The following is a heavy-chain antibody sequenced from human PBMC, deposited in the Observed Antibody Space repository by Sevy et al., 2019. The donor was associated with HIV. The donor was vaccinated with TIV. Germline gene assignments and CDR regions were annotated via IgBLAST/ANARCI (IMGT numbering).Heavy chain of an antibody. D-gene: IGHD6-13*01. CDR2: ISYDGSNK. Sequence: GGSLRLSCAASGFTFSSYAMHWVRQAPGKGLEWVAVISYDGSNKYYADSVKGRFTISRDNSKNRLYLQMNSLRAEDTAVYYCASPVGYSSSWPSTGFDYWGQGTLVTVSS. V-gene: IGHV3-30-3*01. CDR1: GFTFSSYA. J-gene: IGHJ4*02. CDR3: ASPVGYSSSWPSTGFDY.